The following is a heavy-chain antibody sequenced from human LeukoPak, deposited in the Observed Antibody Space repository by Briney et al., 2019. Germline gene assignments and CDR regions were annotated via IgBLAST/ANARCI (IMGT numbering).Heavy chain of an antibody. Sequence: GGSLRLSCAASGFTFSSYAIHWVRQAPGKGLEWVAVISYDGSNKYYADSVKGRFTISRDNSKNTLYLQMNSLRAEDTAVYYCARALGGYCSSTSCYTGWFDPWGQGTLVTVSS. CDR2: ISYDGSNK. CDR3: ARALGGYCSSTSCYTGWFDP. V-gene: IGHV3-30-3*01. J-gene: IGHJ5*02. D-gene: IGHD2-2*02. CDR1: GFTFSSYA.